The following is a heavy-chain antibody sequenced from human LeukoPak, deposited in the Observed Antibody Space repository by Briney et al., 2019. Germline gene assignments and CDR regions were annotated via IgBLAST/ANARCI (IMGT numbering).Heavy chain of an antibody. D-gene: IGHD3-22*01. CDR2: IYYSGST. J-gene: IGHJ4*02. CDR3: ARQDSSGYSDY. CDR1: GGSISSSSYY. V-gene: IGHV4-39*01. Sequence: SETLSLTCTVSGGSISSSSYYWGWIRQPPGEGLEWIGSIYYSGSTYYNPSLKSRVTISVDTSKNQFSLKLSSVTAADTAVYYCARQDSSGYSDYWGQGTLVTVSS.